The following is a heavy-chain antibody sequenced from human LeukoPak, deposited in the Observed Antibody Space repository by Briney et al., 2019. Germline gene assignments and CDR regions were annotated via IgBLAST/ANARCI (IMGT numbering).Heavy chain of an antibody. V-gene: IGHV4-39*07. J-gene: IGHJ4*02. Sequence: SETLSLTCTVSGGSISSSSYYWGWIRQPPGNGLEWIGSIYYSGSTYYNPSLKSRVTISVDTSKNQFSLKLSSVTAADTAVYYCAGVDYYGSGSYYNPLDYWGQGTLVTVSS. CDR2: IYYSGST. D-gene: IGHD3-10*01. CDR3: AGVDYYGSGSYYNPLDY. CDR1: GGSISSSSYY.